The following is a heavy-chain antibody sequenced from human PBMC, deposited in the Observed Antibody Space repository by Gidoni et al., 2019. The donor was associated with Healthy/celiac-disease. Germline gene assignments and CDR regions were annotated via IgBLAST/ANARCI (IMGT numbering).Heavy chain of an antibody. V-gene: IGHV4-39*01. CDR1: GGSISSSSYY. Sequence: QLQLQESGPGLVKPSETLSLTCTVSGGSISSSSYYWGWIRQPPGKGLEWIGSIYYSGSTYYNPSLKSRVTISVDTSKNQFSLKLSSVTAADTAVYYCASLPRPYYYDSGGAWGQGTLVTVSS. D-gene: IGHD3-22*01. CDR3: ASLPRPYYYDSGGA. CDR2: IYYSGST. J-gene: IGHJ4*02.